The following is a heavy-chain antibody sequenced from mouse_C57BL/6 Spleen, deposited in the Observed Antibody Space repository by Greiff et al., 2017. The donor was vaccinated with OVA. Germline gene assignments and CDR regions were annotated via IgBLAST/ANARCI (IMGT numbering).Heavy chain of an antibody. V-gene: IGHV1-15*01. CDR3: TRGLGPFAY. CDR1: GYTFTDYE. Sequence: QVQLKESGAELVRPGASVTLSCKASGYTFTDYEMHWVKQTPVHGLEWIGAIDPETGGTAYNQKFKGKAILTADKSSSTAYMELRSLTSEDSAVYYCTRGLGPFAYWGQGTLVTVSA. CDR2: IDPETGGT. J-gene: IGHJ3*01.